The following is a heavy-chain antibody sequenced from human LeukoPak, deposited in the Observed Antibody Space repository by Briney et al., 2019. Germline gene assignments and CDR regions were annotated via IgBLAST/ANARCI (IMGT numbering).Heavy chain of an antibody. CDR2: IYSGDSDT. V-gene: IGHV5-51*01. Sequence: GEALTFACTVSGYDFISYWVAWVRQMPGKGLEWMGIIYSGDSDTRYSPFIPRQVTTTADKSITTAYLQWDSMTASDTAMYYCWRLSTVYGFDNWGQGTLVTVSS. CDR1: GYDFISYW. J-gene: IGHJ4*02. D-gene: IGHD5/OR15-5a*01. CDR3: WRLSTVYGFDN.